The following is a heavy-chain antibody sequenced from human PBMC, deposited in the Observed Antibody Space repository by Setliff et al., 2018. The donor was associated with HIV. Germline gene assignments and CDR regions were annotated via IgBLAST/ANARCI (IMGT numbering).Heavy chain of an antibody. CDR1: GDSIRSNFNY. CDR2: IYYSGSN. V-gene: IGHV4-39*07. Sequence: SETLSLTCTVSGDSIRSNFNYWGWIRQPPGKGLEWLAIIYYSGSNYDNPSLKNRVTISMDTSRNQFSLRLKSVTAADTAIYYCAREWRGRYYYYMDVWGKGTTVTVSS. CDR3: AREWRGRYYYYMDV. D-gene: IGHD3-10*01. J-gene: IGHJ6*03.